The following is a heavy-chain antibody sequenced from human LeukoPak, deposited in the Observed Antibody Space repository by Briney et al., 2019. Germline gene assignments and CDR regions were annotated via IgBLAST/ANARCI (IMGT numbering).Heavy chain of an antibody. CDR2: INHSGST. V-gene: IGHV4-34*01. CDR1: GGSFSGYY. Sequence: SETLSLTCAVYGGSFSGYYWSWIRQSPGKGLEWIGEINHSGSTNYNPSLKSRVTISVDTSKNQFSLKLSSVTAADTAVYYCARGEPHYYYDSSGYYYPWGQGTLVTVSS. CDR3: ARGEPHYYYDSSGYYYP. D-gene: IGHD3-22*01. J-gene: IGHJ5*02.